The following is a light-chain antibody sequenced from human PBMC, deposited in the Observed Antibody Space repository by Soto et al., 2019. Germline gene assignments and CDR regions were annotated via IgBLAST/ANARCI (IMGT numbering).Light chain of an antibody. J-gene: IGLJ1*01. CDR1: SSDVGGYNY. CDR3: TSYAGGNNV. Sequence: QSALTQPPSASGSPGQSVTISCTGTSSDVGGYNYVSWYQQHPGKVPKLMVYKVNKRPSGVPARFSGSKSGNKASLTVSGVQAEDEADYYCTSYAGGNNVFGTGTKVTVL. CDR2: KVN. V-gene: IGLV2-8*01.